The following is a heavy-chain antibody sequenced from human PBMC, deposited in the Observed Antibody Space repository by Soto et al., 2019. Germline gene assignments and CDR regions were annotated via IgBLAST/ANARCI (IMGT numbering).Heavy chain of an antibody. D-gene: IGHD2-21*01. V-gene: IGHV4-4*07. CDR2: IYASGST. Sequence: QVHLQEPGPRLVRPSETLSLTCNVSDDSLSTYYWSWIRQSAGKGLEWIGRIYASGSTNYNPSLKGRVSMSVDTSKKQFSLKMMSVTAADTAMYYCARSAIPRGGWFRPWGQGVLVTVSS. CDR1: DDSLSTYY. CDR3: ARSAIPRGGWFRP. J-gene: IGHJ5*02.